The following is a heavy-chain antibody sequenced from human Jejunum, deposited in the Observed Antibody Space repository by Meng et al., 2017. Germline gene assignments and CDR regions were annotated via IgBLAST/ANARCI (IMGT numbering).Heavy chain of an antibody. J-gene: IGHJ4*02. Sequence: ASVKVSCKTYGYTLTGYNIHWVRQAPGQGLEWMGWMNPNSGGTFVSQKSQGRVTMTRDTSISTAYMELIRLTSDDTAVYYCARGGSGLIYWGQGTLVTSPQ. CDR1: GYTLTGYN. V-gene: IGHV1-2*02. CDR3: ARGGSGLIY. CDR2: MNPNSGGT. D-gene: IGHD3-22*01.